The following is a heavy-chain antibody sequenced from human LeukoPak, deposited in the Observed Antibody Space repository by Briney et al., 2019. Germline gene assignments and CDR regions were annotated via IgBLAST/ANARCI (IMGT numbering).Heavy chain of an antibody. D-gene: IGHD3-10*01. Sequence: SVKVSCTASGGTFSSYAISWVRQAPGQGLEWMGGIIPIFDTANYAQKFQGRVTITADESTSTAYMELSSLRSDDTAVYYCARVGRGSGGYYFDYWGQGTLVTVSS. CDR1: GGTFSSYA. J-gene: IGHJ4*02. CDR3: ARVGRGSGGYYFDY. CDR2: IIPIFDTA. V-gene: IGHV1-69*13.